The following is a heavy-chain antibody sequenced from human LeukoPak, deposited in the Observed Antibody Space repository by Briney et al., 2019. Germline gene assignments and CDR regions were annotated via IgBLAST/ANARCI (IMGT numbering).Heavy chain of an antibody. CDR2: IYYSGCT. CDR1: GGSISDYY. CDR3: ARGDFCSSTNCYLRPMDV. V-gene: IGHV4-59*07. Sequence: SDTLSLTRTVSGGSISDYYWNWLRQPPAKGLEWIGYIYYSGCTTYNPSLKSRVTMSVDTAKNQFSLKLRSVTAADTAVYYCARGDFCSSTNCYLRPMDVWGKGTTVTVSS. J-gene: IGHJ6*03. D-gene: IGHD2-2*01.